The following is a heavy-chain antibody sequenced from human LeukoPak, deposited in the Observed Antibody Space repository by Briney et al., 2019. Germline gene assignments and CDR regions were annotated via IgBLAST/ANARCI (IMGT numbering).Heavy chain of an antibody. Sequence: PWGALRLSCAASGFTFSDYYMSWIRQPPGKGLEWIGSIYYSGSTYYNPSLKSRVTISVDTSKNQFSLKLSSVTAADTAVYYCARRSNSGSYSYWGQGTLVTVSS. CDR1: GFTFSDYY. CDR3: ARRSNSGSYSY. D-gene: IGHD1-26*01. CDR2: IYYSGST. V-gene: IGHV4-38-2*01. J-gene: IGHJ4*02.